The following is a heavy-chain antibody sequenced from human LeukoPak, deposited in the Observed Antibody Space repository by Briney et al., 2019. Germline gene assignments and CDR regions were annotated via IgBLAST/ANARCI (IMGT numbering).Heavy chain of an antibody. V-gene: IGHV3-30-3*01. Sequence: QPGGSLRLSCVASGFTFSRYAMHWVRRAPGKGLEWVTFISYDGTNKYYADSVKGRFTISRDNSRNTLFLQVNSLRAEDTAVYYCARAESNAGVFDYWGQGTPVTVSS. CDR2: ISYDGTNK. J-gene: IGHJ4*02. CDR1: GFTFSRYA. D-gene: IGHD3-16*01. CDR3: ARAESNAGVFDY.